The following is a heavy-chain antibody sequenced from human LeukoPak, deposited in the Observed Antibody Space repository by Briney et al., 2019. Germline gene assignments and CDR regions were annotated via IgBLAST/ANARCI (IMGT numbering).Heavy chain of an antibody. D-gene: IGHD3-10*01. Sequence: LVKPSETLSLTCAVYGGSFSGYYWSWIRQPPGKGLEWIGEINHSGSTNYNPSLKSRVTISVDTSKNQFSLKLSSVTAADTAVYYCARGGHGSGSYYNYINRYYYGMDVWGQGTTVTVSS. CDR3: ARGGHGSGSYYNYINRYYYGMDV. J-gene: IGHJ6*02. CDR2: INHSGST. V-gene: IGHV4-34*01. CDR1: GGSFSGYY.